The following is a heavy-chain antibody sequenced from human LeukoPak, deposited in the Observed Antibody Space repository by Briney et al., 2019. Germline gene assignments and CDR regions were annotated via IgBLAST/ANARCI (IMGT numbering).Heavy chain of an antibody. V-gene: IGHV3-30-3*01. CDR2: ISWDGNIE. Sequence: PSETLSLTCTVSGGSISSYYWSWIRQAPGKGLEWVAFISWDGNIEHYADSVKGRFTISRDNPKNTLYLHLDNLRADDTAMYYCARNPERKYWFDPWGQGSLVTVSS. CDR3: ARNPERKYWFDP. CDR1: GGSISSYY. J-gene: IGHJ5*02.